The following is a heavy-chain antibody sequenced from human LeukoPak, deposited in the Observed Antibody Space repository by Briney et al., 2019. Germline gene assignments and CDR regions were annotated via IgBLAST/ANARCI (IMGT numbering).Heavy chain of an antibody. V-gene: IGHV3-48*01. CDR1: GFTFSSYS. CDR3: ARGQEFDNGVFDS. Sequence: GGSLRLSCAASGFTFSSYSLNWVRQAQGKGQAWVSYISSSSSTIYYADSVKGRFTISRDNSKNTMYLQMNSLRVEDTAIYDCARGQEFDNGVFDSWGQGTLVTVSS. CDR2: ISSSSSTI. J-gene: IGHJ4*02. D-gene: IGHD1-1*01.